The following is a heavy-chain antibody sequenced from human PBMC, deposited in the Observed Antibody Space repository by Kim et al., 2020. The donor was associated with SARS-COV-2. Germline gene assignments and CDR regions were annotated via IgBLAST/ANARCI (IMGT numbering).Heavy chain of an antibody. Sequence: SETLSLTCAVYGGSFNGYYWHWIRQPPGKGLEWIGEINHSGLTNYNPSLKSRITTSIDTSKNQFSLNLNSVTAADTAVYYCARGSYHSSGYHTLDYWGPGTLVTVSS. J-gene: IGHJ4*02. V-gene: IGHV4-34*01. CDR2: INHSGLT. CDR1: GGSFNGYY. D-gene: IGHD3-22*01. CDR3: ARGSYHSSGYHTLDY.